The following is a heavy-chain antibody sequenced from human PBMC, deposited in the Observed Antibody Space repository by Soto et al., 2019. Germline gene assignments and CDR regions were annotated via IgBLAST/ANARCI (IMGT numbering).Heavy chain of an antibody. CDR3: ARLETGRVVTRPNWLDH. CDR1: GYTFTSYA. V-gene: IGHV1-3*01. J-gene: IGHJ5*02. D-gene: IGHD2-21*02. CDR2: INAGNGNA. Sequence: QVQLVQSGAEVKKPGASVKVSCKASGYTFTSYAIHWVRQAPGQGLEWMGWINAGNGNAKYPQKFQGRVTITRDTSASTAYMERSSLTSEDTAVYYCARLETGRVVTRPNWLDHWGQGTLVTVSS.